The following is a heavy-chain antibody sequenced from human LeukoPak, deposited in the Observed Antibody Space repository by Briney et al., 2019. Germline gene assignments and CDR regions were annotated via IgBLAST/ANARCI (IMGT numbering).Heavy chain of an antibody. CDR3: AKAGWRGGYDLSVH. Sequence: GGSLRFSCAASGFTFSSYAMSWVRQAPGKGLEWVSAISGSGGSTYYADPVKGRFTISRDNSKNTLYLQMNSLRAEDTAVYYCAKAGWRGGYDLSVHWGQGTLVTVPS. CDR1: GFTFSSYA. CDR2: ISGSGGST. V-gene: IGHV3-23*01. D-gene: IGHD5-12*01. J-gene: IGHJ4*02.